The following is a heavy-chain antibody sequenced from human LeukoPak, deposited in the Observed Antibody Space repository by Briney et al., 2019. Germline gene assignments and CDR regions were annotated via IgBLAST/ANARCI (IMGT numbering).Heavy chain of an antibody. J-gene: IGHJ4*02. Sequence: ASVKVSCKASGYTFTNYAMNRVRQAPGQGLEWMGWINTNTGNPTYAQGFTGRLVFSLDTSVSTAYLQISSLKAEDTAVYYCARDPNHYYDSSGYYGDYWGQGTLVTVSS. D-gene: IGHD3-22*01. CDR1: GYTFTNYA. CDR3: ARDPNHYYDSSGYYGDY. CDR2: INTNTGNP. V-gene: IGHV7-4-1*02.